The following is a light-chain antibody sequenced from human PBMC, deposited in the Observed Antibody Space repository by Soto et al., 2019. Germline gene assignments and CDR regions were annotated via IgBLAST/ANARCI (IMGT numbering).Light chain of an antibody. J-gene: IGKJ5*01. Sequence: VLTQSPGTLSLSPGESATLSCRASQYVSSGYLAWYQQKPGQAPRLLIYDASNRATGIPARFRGSGSGTDFTLTISSLEPEDFAVYYCQQRSNWPPGGQFGQGTRLEIK. CDR3: QQRSNWPPGGQ. CDR2: DAS. V-gene: IGKV3-11*01. CDR1: QYVSSGY.